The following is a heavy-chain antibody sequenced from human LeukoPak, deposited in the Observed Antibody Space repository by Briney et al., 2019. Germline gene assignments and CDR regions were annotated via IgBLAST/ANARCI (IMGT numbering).Heavy chain of an antibody. CDR1: GYTFTSYD. V-gene: IGHV1-8*01. D-gene: IGHD3-9*01. J-gene: IGHJ6*02. CDR2: MNPNSGNT. Sequence: ASVKVSCKASGYTFTSYDINWVRQATGQGLEWMGWMNPNSGNTGYAQKFQGRVTMTRNTSISTAYMELSSLRSEDTAVYYCARVTANDPYYDILTDSGYYGMDVWGQGTTVTVSS. CDR3: ARVTANDPYYDILTDSGYYGMDV.